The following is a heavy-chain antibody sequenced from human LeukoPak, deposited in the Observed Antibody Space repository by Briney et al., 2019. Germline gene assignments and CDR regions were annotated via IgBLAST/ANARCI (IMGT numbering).Heavy chain of an antibody. D-gene: IGHD6-13*01. CDR1: GVTFSSYA. Sequence: SVKLSCKASGVTFSSYAISWVRQAPGQGLEWVAGIIPIFGTANYAEKFQGRVTITRDKSTSTAYMELSSLRSEDTAVYYCARDRRFPGTNPNEEQLAYFDYWGQGTLVTVSS. CDR3: ARDRRFPGTNPNEEQLAYFDY. V-gene: IGHV1-69*05. J-gene: IGHJ4*02. CDR2: IIPIFGTA.